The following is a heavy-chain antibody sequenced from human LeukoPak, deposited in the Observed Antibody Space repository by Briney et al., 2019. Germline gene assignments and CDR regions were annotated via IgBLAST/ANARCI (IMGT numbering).Heavy chain of an antibody. CDR1: GFTFSSYG. V-gene: IGHV3-30*03. Sequence: GGSLRLSCAASGFTFSSYGMHWVRQAPGKGLEWVAVISYDGSNKYYADSVKGRFTISRDSSKNSVYLQMNSLRPEDTAIYYCARGRDGYPYNFWGQGTLVTVSS. CDR2: ISYDGSNK. D-gene: IGHD5-24*01. CDR3: ARGRDGYPYNF. J-gene: IGHJ4*02.